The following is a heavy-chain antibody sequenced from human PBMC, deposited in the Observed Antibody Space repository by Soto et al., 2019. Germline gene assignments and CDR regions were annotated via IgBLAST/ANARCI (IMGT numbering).Heavy chain of an antibody. CDR2: FDPEDGET. CDR1: GYTLTELS. V-gene: IGHV1-24*01. Sequence: ASVKVSYKVSGYTLTELSMHWVRQAPGKGLEWMGGFDPEDGETIYAQKFQGRVTMTEDTSTDTAYMELSSLRSEDTAVYYCATGEGNYGDAFDIWGQGTMVTVSS. CDR3: ATGEGNYGDAFDI. J-gene: IGHJ3*02. D-gene: IGHD4-4*01.